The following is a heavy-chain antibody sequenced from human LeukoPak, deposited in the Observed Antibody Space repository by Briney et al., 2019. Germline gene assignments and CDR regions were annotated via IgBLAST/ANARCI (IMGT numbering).Heavy chain of an antibody. CDR3: ARDNSVGSWDY. D-gene: IGHD4-23*01. CDR1: GGTFSSYA. CDR2: IIPIFGTA. V-gene: IGHV1-69*13. Sequence: SVKVSCKASGGTFSSYAISWVRQAPGQGLEWMGGIIPIFGTANYAQRFQGRVTITADESTSTAYMELSSLRSEETAVYYCARDNSVGSWDYWGQGTLVTVSS. J-gene: IGHJ4*02.